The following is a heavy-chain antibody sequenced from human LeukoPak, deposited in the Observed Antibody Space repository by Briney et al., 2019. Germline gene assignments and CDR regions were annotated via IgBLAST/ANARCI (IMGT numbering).Heavy chain of an antibody. D-gene: IGHD4-17*01. CDR2: IWYDGSNK. CDR3: AKRNSDGDYVDY. J-gene: IGHJ4*02. CDR1: GFTFSSYG. Sequence: GRSLRLSCAASGFTFSSYGMHWVRRAPGKGLEWVAVIWYDGSNKYYADSVKGRFTISRDNSKNTLYLQMNSLRAEDTAMYYCAKRNSDGDYVDYWGQGTLVTVSS. V-gene: IGHV3-33*06.